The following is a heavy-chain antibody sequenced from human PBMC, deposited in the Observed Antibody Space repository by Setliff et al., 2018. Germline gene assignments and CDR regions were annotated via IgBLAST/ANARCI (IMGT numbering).Heavy chain of an antibody. CDR2: IGAYNGNT. D-gene: IGHD3-22*01. J-gene: IGHJ4*02. CDR3: AGGHSTGTTDY. Sequence: ASVKVSCKASGYTFTNYGVTWVRQAPGQGLEWMGWIGAYNGNTYNAHKFQGRVTMTSDTSTSTAYMELSSLRSEDTAVYYCAGGHSTGTTDYWGQGTMVTVSS. V-gene: IGHV1-18*01. CDR1: GYTFTNYG.